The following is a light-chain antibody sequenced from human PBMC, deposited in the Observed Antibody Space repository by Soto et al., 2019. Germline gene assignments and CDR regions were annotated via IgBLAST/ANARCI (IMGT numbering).Light chain of an antibody. CDR1: QNIPNN. V-gene: IGKV3-15*01. CDR3: QQHGSWHLT. Sequence: ETVMTQLPATLSMSPGERATLSCTASQNIPNNYLAWYQQKPGQAPRLLIYSISTRATGIPPRFSGSGSGTEFSLTISGLQSEDFALYYCQQHGSWHLTFGQGTRLEIK. CDR2: SIS. J-gene: IGKJ5*01.